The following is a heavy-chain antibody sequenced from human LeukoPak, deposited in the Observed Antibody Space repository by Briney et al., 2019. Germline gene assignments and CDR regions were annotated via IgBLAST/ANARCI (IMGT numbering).Heavy chain of an antibody. Sequence: PSETVSLTCTVSGGSISSYYWSWIRQPAGKGLEWIGRIYTSGSTNYNPSLKSRVTMSVDTSKNQFSLKLSSVTAADTAVYYCAREYSHDSSGYRLADYWGQGTLVTVSS. CDR2: IYTSGST. V-gene: IGHV4-4*07. D-gene: IGHD3-22*01. J-gene: IGHJ4*02. CDR3: AREYSHDSSGYRLADY. CDR1: GGSISSYY.